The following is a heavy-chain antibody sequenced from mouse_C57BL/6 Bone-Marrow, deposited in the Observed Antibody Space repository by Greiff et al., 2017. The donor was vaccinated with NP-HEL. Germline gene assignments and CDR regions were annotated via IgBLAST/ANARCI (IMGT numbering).Heavy chain of an antibody. CDR3: VLNYYGSSPPSFDV. J-gene: IGHJ1*03. CDR2: IRSKSSNYAT. V-gene: IGHV10-3*01. Sequence: EVHLVESGGGLVQPKGSLKLSCAASGFTFNTYAMHWVRQAPGKGLEWVARIRSKSSNYATYYADSVKDRFTISRDDSQSMLYLQMNNLKTEDTAMYYCVLNYYGSSPPSFDVWGTGTTVTVSS. D-gene: IGHD1-1*01. CDR1: GFTFNTYA.